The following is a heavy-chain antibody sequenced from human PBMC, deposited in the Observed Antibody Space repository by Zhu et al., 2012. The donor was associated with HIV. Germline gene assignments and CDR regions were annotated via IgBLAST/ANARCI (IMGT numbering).Heavy chain of an antibody. CDR2: IYHSGST. CDR1: DGSIRSHY. CDR3: ARSRQRWLQYYHYGMDV. J-gene: IGHJ6*02. V-gene: IGHV4-59*11. D-gene: IGHD5-24*01. Sequence: QVQLQESGPGLVKPSETLSLTCTVSDGSIRSHYWSWIRQPPGKGLEWIGDIYHSGSTNYNPSLKSRVTISVDTSKNQFSPKVRSVTAADTAVYYCARSRQRWLQYYHYGMDVWGQGTT.